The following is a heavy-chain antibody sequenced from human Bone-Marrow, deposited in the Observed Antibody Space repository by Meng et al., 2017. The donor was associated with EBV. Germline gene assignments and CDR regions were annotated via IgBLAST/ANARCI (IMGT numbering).Heavy chain of an antibody. V-gene: IGHV4-61*01. Sequence: VPLQESGPGLVNASEPLSLTCTVSGGSVSSGSYYWSWIRQPPGKGLEWIGYIYYSGSTNYNPSLKSRVTISVDTSKNQFSLKLSSVTAADTAVYYCARDNVDTAMVPHWGQGTLVTVSS. D-gene: IGHD5-18*01. CDR3: ARDNVDTAMVPH. CDR2: IYYSGST. CDR1: GGSVSSGSYY. J-gene: IGHJ4*02.